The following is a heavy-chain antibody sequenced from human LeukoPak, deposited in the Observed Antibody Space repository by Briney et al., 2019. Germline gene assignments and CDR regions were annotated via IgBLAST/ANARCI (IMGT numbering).Heavy chain of an antibody. CDR2: ISSSSSYI. Sequence: GGSLRLSCAASGFTFSSYSMNWVRQAPGKGLEWVSSISSSSSYIYYADSVKGRFTISRDNAKSSLYLQMNSLRAEDTAVYYCARHRSSTSCYRVLGYWGQGTLVTVSS. D-gene: IGHD2-2*02. CDR3: ARHRSSTSCYRVLGY. V-gene: IGHV3-21*01. J-gene: IGHJ4*02. CDR1: GFTFSSYS.